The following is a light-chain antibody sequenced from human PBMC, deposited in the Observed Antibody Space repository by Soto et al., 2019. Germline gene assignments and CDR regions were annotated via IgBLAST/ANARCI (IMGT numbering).Light chain of an antibody. CDR3: QQSYSTLWT. J-gene: IGKJ1*01. CDR2: AAS. CDR1: QSISSY. Sequence: DIQMTQSPSCLSGSLWDRVTLGFWASQSISSYLNWYQQKPGKAPKLLIYAASSLQSGVPSRFSGSGSGTDFTLTISSLQPEDFATYYCQQSYSTLWTFGQGTKVDVK. V-gene: IGKV1-39*01.